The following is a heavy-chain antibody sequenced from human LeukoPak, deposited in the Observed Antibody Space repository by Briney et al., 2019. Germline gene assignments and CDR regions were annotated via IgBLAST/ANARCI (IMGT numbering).Heavy chain of an antibody. V-gene: IGHV1-18*01. J-gene: IGHJ4*02. CDR1: GYTFTSYG. CDR2: ISPYNGNT. CDR3: ARASYCSGGSCYGSY. Sequence: AASVKVSCKASGYTFTSYGISWVRQAPGQGLEWMGWISPYNGNTNYAQKLQGRVTMTTDTSTSTAYMDLRSLRSDDTAVYFCARASYCSGGSCYGSYWGQGTLVTVSS. D-gene: IGHD2-15*01.